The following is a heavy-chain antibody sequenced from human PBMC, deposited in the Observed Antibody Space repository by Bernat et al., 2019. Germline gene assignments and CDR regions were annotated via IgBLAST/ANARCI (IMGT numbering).Heavy chain of an antibody. CDR2: ISSSSSYI. V-gene: IGHV3-21*01. CDR1: GFTFSSYS. D-gene: IGHD2-21*02. Sequence: EVQLVESGGGLVKPGGSLRLSCAASGFTFSSYSMNWVRQAPGKGLEWVSSISSSSSYIYYADSVTGRFTISRDNANNSRYLQMNSLRAEDTAVYYCARDDQWTDINRDYYYYGMDVWGQGTTVTVSS. J-gene: IGHJ6*02. CDR3: ARDDQWTDINRDYYYYGMDV.